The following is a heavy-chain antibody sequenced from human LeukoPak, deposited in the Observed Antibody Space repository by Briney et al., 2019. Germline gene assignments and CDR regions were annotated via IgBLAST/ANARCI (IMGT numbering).Heavy chain of an antibody. Sequence: GASVKVSCKASGYTFTSYDINWVRQATGQGLEXXXWMNPNSGNTGYAQKFQGRVTMTRNTSIGTAYMELSSLRAEDTAVYYCARGGSSWYYYFDHWGQGTLVTVSS. CDR1: GYTFTSYD. CDR2: MNPNSGNT. CDR3: ARGGSSWYYYFDH. J-gene: IGHJ4*02. V-gene: IGHV1-8*01. D-gene: IGHD6-13*01.